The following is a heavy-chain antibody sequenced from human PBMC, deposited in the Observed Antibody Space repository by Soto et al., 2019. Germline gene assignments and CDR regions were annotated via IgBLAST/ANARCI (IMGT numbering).Heavy chain of an antibody. CDR3: ASNTRVTEHFDY. D-gene: IGHD2-21*02. J-gene: IGHJ4*02. Sequence: PGESLKISCAASGFTFSSYAMSWVRQAPGKGLEWVSAISGSGGSTYYADSVKGRFTISRDNSKNTLYLQMNSLRAEDTAVYYCASNTRVTEHFDYWGQGTLVTVSS. V-gene: IGHV3-23*01. CDR1: GFTFSSYA. CDR2: ISGSGGST.